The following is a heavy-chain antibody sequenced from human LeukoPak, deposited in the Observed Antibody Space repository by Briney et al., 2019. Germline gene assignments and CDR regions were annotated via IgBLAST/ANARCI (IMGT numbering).Heavy chain of an antibody. CDR1: GFTFSFYA. D-gene: IGHD2-21*02. V-gene: IGHV3-30*18. CDR3: AKPGGAYCGGDCYSYYFDQ. CDR2: TPYDGSDE. Sequence: GRSLRLSCAASGFTFSFYAMHWVRQAPGKGLEWVALTPYDGSDEYYADSVKGRFTISRDNSKNTLYLQMDSLRAEDTAVYYCAKPGGAYCGGDCYSYYFDQWGQGTLVTVSS. J-gene: IGHJ4*02.